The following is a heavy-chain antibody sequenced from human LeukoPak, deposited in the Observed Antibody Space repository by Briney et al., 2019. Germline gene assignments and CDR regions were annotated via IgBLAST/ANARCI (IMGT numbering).Heavy chain of an antibody. J-gene: IGHJ4*02. CDR2: INTDGSDT. Sequence: GGSLRPSCAYFGVTFSSNYMHWVRQAPGKGLVWVSRINTDGSDTTYADFVQGRFTISRDNAKNTLYLEMNSLRAEDTAVYYCARALRSPGDSGLDYWGQGALVTVSS. D-gene: IGHD3-10*01. CDR1: GVTFSSNY. V-gene: IGHV3-74*03. CDR3: ARALRSPGDSGLDY.